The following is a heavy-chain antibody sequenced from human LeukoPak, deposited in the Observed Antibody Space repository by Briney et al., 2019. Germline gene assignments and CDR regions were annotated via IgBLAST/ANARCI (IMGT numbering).Heavy chain of an antibody. CDR1: GYTCTGYY. J-gene: IGHJ4*02. V-gene: IGHV1-2*02. CDR2: INPNSGGT. Sequence: ASVKVSCKASGYTCTGYYMHWVRQAPGQGLEWMGWINPNSGGTKYAQKFQGRVTMTRDTSISTAYMELSRLRSNDTAVYYCAREGDYDDYGDYWGQGTLVTVSS. D-gene: IGHD4-17*01. CDR3: AREGDYDDYGDY.